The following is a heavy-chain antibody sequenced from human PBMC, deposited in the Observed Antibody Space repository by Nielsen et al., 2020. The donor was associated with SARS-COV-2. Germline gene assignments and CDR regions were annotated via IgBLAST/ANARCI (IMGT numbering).Heavy chain of an antibody. CDR1: GFTVNSTY. D-gene: IGHD6-19*01. CDR2: IYISGNP. Sequence: EGSLRLSCAASGFTVNSTYMSWVRQAPGKGLEWVAIIYISGNPYYADSVKGRFTFSRDNSKNTVYLQMNSLRADDTAVYFCATEIRVADALDDYWGQGTLVTVSS. V-gene: IGHV3-53*01. CDR3: ATEIRVADALDDY. J-gene: IGHJ4*02.